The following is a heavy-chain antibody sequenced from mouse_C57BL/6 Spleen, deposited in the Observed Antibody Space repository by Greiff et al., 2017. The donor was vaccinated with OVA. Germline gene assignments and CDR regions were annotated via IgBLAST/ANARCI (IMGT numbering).Heavy chain of an antibody. CDR2: ISSGSSTI. D-gene: IGHD1-1*01. CDR3: ARNYGSSHAMDY. V-gene: IGHV5-17*01. J-gene: IGHJ4*01. CDR1: GFTFSDYG. Sequence: EVQRVESGGGLVKPGGSLKLSCAASGFTFSDYGMHWVRQAPEQGLEWVAYISSGSSTIYYADTVKGRFTISRANAKNTLFLQMTSLRSEDTAMYYCARNYGSSHAMDYWGQGTSVTVSS.